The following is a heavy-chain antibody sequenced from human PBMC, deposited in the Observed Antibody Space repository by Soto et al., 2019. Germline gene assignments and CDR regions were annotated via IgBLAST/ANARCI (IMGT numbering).Heavy chain of an antibody. CDR2: IIPIFGTA. V-gene: IGHV1-69*13. Sequence: SVKVSCKASGGTFSSYAISGVRQAPGQGLEWMGGIIPIFGTANYAQKFQGRVTITADESTSTAYMELSSLRSEDTAVYYCARAKPYCSGGSCYYYYGMDVWGQRITVTVSS. J-gene: IGHJ6*02. CDR3: ARAKPYCSGGSCYYYYGMDV. D-gene: IGHD2-15*01. CDR1: GGTFSSYA.